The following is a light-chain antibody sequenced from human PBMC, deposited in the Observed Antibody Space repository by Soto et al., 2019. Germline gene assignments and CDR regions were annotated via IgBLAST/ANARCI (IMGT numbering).Light chain of an antibody. V-gene: IGKV1-5*01. CDR2: DAS. Sequence: IQMTQSPSTLSASIGDTVTITCWASQSINRWLAWYQQKPGEAPKLLIYDASSLESGVPSRFSGTGSGTEFTLIISSLQPDDFATYYCQQYGSYWTFGQGTKVDI. CDR3: QQYGSYWT. J-gene: IGKJ1*01. CDR1: QSINRW.